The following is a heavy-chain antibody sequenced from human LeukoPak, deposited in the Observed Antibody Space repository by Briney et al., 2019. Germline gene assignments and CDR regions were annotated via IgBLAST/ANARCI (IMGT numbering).Heavy chain of an antibody. J-gene: IGHJ4*02. CDR2: INHSGST. V-gene: IGHV4-34*01. CDR1: GGSFSGYY. CDR3: ARAPLDGYYDSSGYYS. Sequence: SETLSLTCAAYGGSFSGYYWSWIRQPPGKGLEWIGEINHSGSTNYNPSLKSRVSISVDTSKNQFSLKLSSVTAADTAVYYCARAPLDGYYDSSGYYSWGQGTLVTVSS. D-gene: IGHD3-22*01.